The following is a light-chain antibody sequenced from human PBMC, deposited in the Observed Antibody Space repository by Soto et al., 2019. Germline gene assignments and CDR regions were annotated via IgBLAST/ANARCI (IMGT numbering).Light chain of an antibody. CDR1: QSVNIN. CDR3: QQYNDWPPLT. CDR2: GAS. V-gene: IGKV3D-15*01. Sequence: EIVMTQSPVTLSASPGERVTLSCRASQSVNINLAWYQQRPGQAPRVLIYGASNRASGIPDRFSGSGSGTDLTLTISSLEPDDFALYYCQQYNDWPPLTFGGGTRVEIK. J-gene: IGKJ4*01.